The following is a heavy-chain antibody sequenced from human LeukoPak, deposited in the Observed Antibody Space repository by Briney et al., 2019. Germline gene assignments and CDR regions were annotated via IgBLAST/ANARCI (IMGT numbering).Heavy chain of an antibody. CDR2: ISGSGGST. CDR3: AGRDYYDSSGHFDY. CDR1: GFTFSSYA. D-gene: IGHD3-22*01. Sequence: PGGSLRLSCAASGFTFSSYAMSWVRQAPGKGLEWVSAISGSGGSTYYADSVKGRFTISRDNSKNTLYLQMNSLRAEDTAVYYCAGRDYYDSSGHFDYWGQGTLVTVSS. V-gene: IGHV3-23*01. J-gene: IGHJ4*02.